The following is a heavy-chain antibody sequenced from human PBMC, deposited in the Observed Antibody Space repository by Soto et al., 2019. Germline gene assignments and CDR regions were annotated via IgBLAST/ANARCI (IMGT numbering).Heavy chain of an antibody. D-gene: IGHD3-9*01. CDR2: ISYDGSNK. Sequence: PGGSLRLSCAASGFTFSSYAMHWVRQAPGKGLEWVAVISYDGSNKYYADSVKGRFTISRDNSKNTLYLQMNSLRAEDTAVYYCARGALGYFDWLLVAYWGQGTLVTVSS. V-gene: IGHV3-30-3*01. CDR1: GFTFSSYA. CDR3: ARGALGYFDWLLVAY. J-gene: IGHJ4*02.